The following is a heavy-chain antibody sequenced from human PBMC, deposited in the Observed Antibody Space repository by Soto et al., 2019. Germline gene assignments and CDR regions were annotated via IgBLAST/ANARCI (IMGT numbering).Heavy chain of an antibody. J-gene: IGHJ4*02. CDR2: VTGSGGST. CDR1: GFIFGNYA. D-gene: IGHD3-16*01. Sequence: EVPLLESGGASVQPGGSLRLSCAASGFIFGNYAMTWVRQAPGKGLEWVSAVTGSGGSTYYADSVKGRFSISRDNSKNTVHLQMNALRDEDPAVYYCAKSDYVWGMKSPYYFDYWGQGTLVTVYS. V-gene: IGHV3-23*01. CDR3: AKSDYVWGMKSPYYFDY.